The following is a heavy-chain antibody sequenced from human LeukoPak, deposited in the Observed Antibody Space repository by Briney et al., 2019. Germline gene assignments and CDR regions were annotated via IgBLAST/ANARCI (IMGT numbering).Heavy chain of an antibody. Sequence: SGGSLRLSCAASGFTFSSYAMSWVRQAPGKGLEWVSAISGSGGSTYYGASVKGRFTISRDNSKNTLNLQMNSLRAEDTAVYYCATSKYSGSYWGQGTLVTVSS. J-gene: IGHJ4*02. CDR2: ISGSGGST. V-gene: IGHV3-23*01. D-gene: IGHD1-26*01. CDR3: ATSKYSGSY. CDR1: GFTFSSYA.